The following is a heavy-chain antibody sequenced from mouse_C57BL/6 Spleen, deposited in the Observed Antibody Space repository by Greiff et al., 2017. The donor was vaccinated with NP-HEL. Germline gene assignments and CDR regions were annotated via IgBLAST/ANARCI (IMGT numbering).Heavy chain of an antibody. CDR1: GYAFSSYW. CDR3: ARSDGYYNYFDY. V-gene: IGHV1-80*01. CDR2: IYPGDGDT. Sequence: VKLQQSGAELVKPGASVKISCKASGYAFSSYWMNWVKQRPGKGLEWIGQIYPGDGDTNYNGKFKGKATLTADKSSSTAYMQLSSLTSEDSAVYFCARSDGYYNYFDYWGQGTTLTVSS. D-gene: IGHD2-3*01. J-gene: IGHJ2*01.